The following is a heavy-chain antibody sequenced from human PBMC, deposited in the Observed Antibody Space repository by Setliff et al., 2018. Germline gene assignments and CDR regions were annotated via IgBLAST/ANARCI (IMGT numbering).Heavy chain of an antibody. Sequence: GGSLRLSCAASGFTFSRYWMSWVRQAPGKGLEWVANIKQDGSEKYYVDSVKGRFTISRDNAKNSLYLQMNSLRTEDTAVYYCARDHVYGSQYYYYYYGMDVWGQGTTVTVSS. J-gene: IGHJ6*02. CDR1: GFTFSRYW. D-gene: IGHD3-10*01. CDR3: ARDHVYGSQYYYYYYGMDV. CDR2: IKQDGSEK. V-gene: IGHV3-7*01.